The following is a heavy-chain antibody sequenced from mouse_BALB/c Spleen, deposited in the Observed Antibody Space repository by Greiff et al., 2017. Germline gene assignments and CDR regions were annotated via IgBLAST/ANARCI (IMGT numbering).Heavy chain of an antibody. D-gene: IGHD2-1*01. Sequence: QVQLKESGAELARPGASVKMSCKASGYTFTSYTMHWVKQRPGQGLEWIGYINPSSGYTNYNQKFKDKATLTADKSSSTAYMQLSSLTSEDSAVYYCARDGNYYYAMDYWGQGTSVTVSS. V-gene: IGHV1-4*01. CDR3: ARDGNYYYAMDY. CDR1: GYTFTSYT. J-gene: IGHJ4*01. CDR2: INPSSGYT.